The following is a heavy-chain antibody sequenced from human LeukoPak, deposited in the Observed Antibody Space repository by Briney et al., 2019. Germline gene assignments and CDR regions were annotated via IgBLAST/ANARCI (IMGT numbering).Heavy chain of an antibody. J-gene: IGHJ3*01. Sequence: GASVKVSCKASGYTFTSYYIHWVRQAPGQGLEWLGVINPNGGSTTYAQKFQGGVTMTRDTSTTTVYMELSSLRSDDTALYYCARDFNGDWRAFDFWGQGTMLTVSS. CDR1: GYTFTSYY. CDR3: ARDFNGDWRAFDF. CDR2: INPNGGST. D-gene: IGHD4-17*01. V-gene: IGHV1-46*01.